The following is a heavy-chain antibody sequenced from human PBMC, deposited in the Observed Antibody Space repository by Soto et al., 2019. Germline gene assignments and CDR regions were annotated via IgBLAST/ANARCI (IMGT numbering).Heavy chain of an antibody. D-gene: IGHD6-19*01. CDR3: ARNIYGGAVAGPIYIDY. J-gene: IGHJ4*02. Sequence: PSETLSLTCTVSGGSISSYYWSWIRQPPGKGLEWIGYIYYSGSTNYNPSLKSRVTISVDTSKNQFSLKLSSVTAADTAVYYCARNIYGGAVAGPIYIDYWGQGTLVTVSS. V-gene: IGHV4-59*08. CDR1: GGSISSYY. CDR2: IYYSGST.